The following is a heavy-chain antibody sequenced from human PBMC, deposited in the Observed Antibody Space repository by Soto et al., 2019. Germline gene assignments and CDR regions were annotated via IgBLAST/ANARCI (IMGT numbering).Heavy chain of an antibody. CDR3: VRSAVASTGNWFDP. CDR1: GYTFATYG. Sequence: ASVKVSCKASGYTFATYGISWVRQAPGQGLEWMGWISAYNGNTNYAQKVQDRLTMTTDTSTSTAHMELRSLRSDDTAVYYCVRSAVASTGNWFDPWGQGTLVTVSS. D-gene: IGHD4-17*01. J-gene: IGHJ5*02. V-gene: IGHV1-18*01. CDR2: ISAYNGNT.